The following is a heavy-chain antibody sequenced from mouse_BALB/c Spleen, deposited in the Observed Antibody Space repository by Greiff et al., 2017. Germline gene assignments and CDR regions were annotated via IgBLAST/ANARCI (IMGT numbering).Heavy chain of an antibody. CDR2: IDPENGNT. CDR3: AFLLGFAY. CDR1: GFNIKDYY. Sequence: VQLQQSGAELVRPGALVKLSCKASGFNIKDYYMHWVKQRPEQGLEWIGWIDPENGNTIYDPKFQGKASITADTSSNTAYLQLSSLTSEDTAVYYCAFLLGFAYWGQGTLVTVSA. J-gene: IGHJ3*01. V-gene: IGHV14-1*02. D-gene: IGHD2-10*01.